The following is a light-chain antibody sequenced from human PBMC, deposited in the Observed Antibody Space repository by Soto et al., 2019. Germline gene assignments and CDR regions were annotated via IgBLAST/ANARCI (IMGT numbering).Light chain of an antibody. CDR1: QSVRSN. CDR2: GAS. J-gene: IGKJ5*01. Sequence: EIVMTQSPATLSVSPGERATLSCRASQSVRSNLAWYQQKPGQAPRLLIYGASTRASGIPVRFSGSGSGTEFTLTISTLQSEDCAFYYCQQYNTWPPNAYGQGKRLE. CDR3: QQYNTWPPNA. V-gene: IGKV3-15*01.